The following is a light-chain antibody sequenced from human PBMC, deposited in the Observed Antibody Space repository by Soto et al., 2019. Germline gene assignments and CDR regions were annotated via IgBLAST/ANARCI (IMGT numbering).Light chain of an antibody. J-gene: IGLJ2*01. CDR1: SGDVGGYNY. V-gene: IGLV2-14*01. CDR3: SSYTSSSPVV. CDR2: DVS. Sequence: QSALTQPASVSGSPGQSITISCTGTSGDVGGYNYVSWYQQHPGKAPKLMIYDVSHRPSGVSNRFSGSKSGNTASLTISGLQAEDEADYYCSSYTSSSPVVFGGGTKVTVL.